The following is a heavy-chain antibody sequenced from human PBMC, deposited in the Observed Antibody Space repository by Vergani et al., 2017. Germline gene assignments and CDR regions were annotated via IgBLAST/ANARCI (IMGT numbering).Heavy chain of an antibody. CDR1: GFTFSSYS. D-gene: IGHD2-15*01. J-gene: IGHJ4*02. V-gene: IGHV3-21*01. CDR2: ISSSSSYI. CDR3: ARDFILSGGSCFDY. Sequence: EVQMVESGGGLVKPGGSLRLSCAASGFTFSSYSMNWVRQAPGKGLEWVSSISSSSSYIYYADSVKGRFTISRDNAKNSLYLQMNSLRAEDTAVYYCARDFILSGGSCFDYWGQGTLVTVSS.